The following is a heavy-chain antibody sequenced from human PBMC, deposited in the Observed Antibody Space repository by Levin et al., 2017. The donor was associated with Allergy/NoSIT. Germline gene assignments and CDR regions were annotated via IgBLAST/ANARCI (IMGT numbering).Heavy chain of an antibody. CDR3: ARANRNWDDMESGPKFDY. CDR2: ICWNGDNK. V-gene: IGHV3-33*01. CDR1: GFIFSDYG. Sequence: QRGESLKISCAASGFIFSDYGMHWVRQAPGKGLEWVAVICWNGDNKFYADSVRGRFTISRDNSKNTLYLEMNTVRADDTAVYYCARANRNWDDMESGPKFDYWGRGTLVSVSS. J-gene: IGHJ4*02. D-gene: IGHD1-1*01.